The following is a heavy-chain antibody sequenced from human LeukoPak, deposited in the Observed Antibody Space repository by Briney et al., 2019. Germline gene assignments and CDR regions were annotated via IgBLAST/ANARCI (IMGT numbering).Heavy chain of an antibody. D-gene: IGHD6-25*01. CDR3: ARVSSGAFDY. V-gene: IGHV4-39*07. Sequence: SETLSLTCTVSGGSISSSSYYWGWIRQPPGKGLEWIGSIYYSGSTYYNPSLKSRVTISVDTSKNQFSLKLSSVTAADTAVYYCARVSSGAFDYWGQGTLVTVSS. CDR2: IYYSGST. CDR1: GGSISSSSYY. J-gene: IGHJ4*02.